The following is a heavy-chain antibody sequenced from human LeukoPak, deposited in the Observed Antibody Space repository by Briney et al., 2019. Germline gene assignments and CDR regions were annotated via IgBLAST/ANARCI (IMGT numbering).Heavy chain of an antibody. CDR2: TYYRSKWYN. J-gene: IGHJ6*03. V-gene: IGHV6-1*01. D-gene: IGHD3-10*01. CDR3: ARSITEVRGVIMSRYYYYYMDV. CDR1: GDSVSSNSAA. Sequence: SQTLSLTCAISGDSVSSNSAAWNWIRQSPSRGLEWLGRTYYRSKWYNDYAVSVKSRITINPDTSKSQFSLQLNSVTPEDTAVYYCARSITEVRGVIMSRYYYYYMDVWGKGTTVTISS.